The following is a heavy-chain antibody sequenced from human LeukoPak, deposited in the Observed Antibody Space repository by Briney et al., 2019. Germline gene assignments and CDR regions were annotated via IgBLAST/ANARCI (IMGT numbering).Heavy chain of an antibody. J-gene: IGHJ4*02. D-gene: IGHD4-17*01. V-gene: IGHV4-31*03. CDR1: GGSISSGGYY. CDR3: ARDRGPEYGDYGGPFDN. Sequence: SETLSLTCTVSGGSISSGGYYWSWIRQHPGKGLEWIGYIYYSGSTYYNPALKSRVAISVDTSKNQFSLKLSSVTAADTAVYYCARDRGPEYGDYGGPFDNWGQGTLVTVSS. CDR2: IYYSGST.